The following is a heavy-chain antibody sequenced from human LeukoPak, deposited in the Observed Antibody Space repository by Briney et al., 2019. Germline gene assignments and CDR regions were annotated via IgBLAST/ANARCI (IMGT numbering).Heavy chain of an antibody. J-gene: IGHJ4*02. CDR1: GFTFSSYA. CDR2: IWYDGSNK. CDR3: ARVSGYSGTWYVDY. V-gene: IGHV3-33*08. Sequence: GRSLRLSCAASGFTFSSYAMHWVRQAPGKGLEWVAIIWYDGSNKYYADFVKGRFTTSRDNSKNTLYLQMNSLRADDTAVYYCARVSGYSGTWYVDYWGQGTLVTVSS. D-gene: IGHD6-13*01.